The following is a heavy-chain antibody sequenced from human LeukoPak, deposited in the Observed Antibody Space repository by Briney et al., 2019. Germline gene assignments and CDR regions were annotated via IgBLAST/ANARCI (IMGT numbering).Heavy chain of an antibody. V-gene: IGHV4-34*01. CDR3: ARGVHRRYFDY. CDR1: GVSFSGYY. Sequence: SETLSLTCAVYGVSFSGYYRSWIRQPPGKGLEWIGEINHSGSTNYNPSLKSRVTISVDTSKNQFSLKLSSVTAADTAVYYCARGVHRRYFDYWGQGTLVTVSS. J-gene: IGHJ4*02. CDR2: INHSGST.